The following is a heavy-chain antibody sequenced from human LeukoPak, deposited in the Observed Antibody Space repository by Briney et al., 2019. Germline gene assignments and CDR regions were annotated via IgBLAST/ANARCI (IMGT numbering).Heavy chain of an antibody. D-gene: IGHD3-22*01. Sequence: GGSLRLSCAASGFTVSSYWMHWVRQPPGKELLWVARINVEGNYMDYAESVKGRFTISRDSAKNTLYLQMNSLGAEGTAVYSCARDLTGPYDHWGQGTLVTVSS. CDR3: ARDLTGPYDH. J-gene: IGHJ4*02. CDR2: INVEGNYM. CDR1: GFTVSSYW. V-gene: IGHV3-74*01.